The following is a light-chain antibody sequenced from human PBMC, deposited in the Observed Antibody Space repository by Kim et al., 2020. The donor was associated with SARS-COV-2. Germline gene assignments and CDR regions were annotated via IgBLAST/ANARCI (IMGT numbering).Light chain of an antibody. CDR1: QSIRSN. CDR2: GAS. CDR3: QQYDLWPPVT. V-gene: IGKV3-15*01. J-gene: IGKJ4*01. Sequence: EILMTQSPATLSVSPGESATLSCRASQSIRSNLAWYQQKPGQAPRLLLYGASTRATDIPARFSGSGSGTEFTLNISSLQSADSAVYYCQQYDLWPPVTFGGGTKVDIK.